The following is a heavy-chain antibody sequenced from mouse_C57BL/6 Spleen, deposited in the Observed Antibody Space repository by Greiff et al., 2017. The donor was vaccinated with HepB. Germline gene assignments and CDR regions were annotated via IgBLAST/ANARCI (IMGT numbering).Heavy chain of an antibody. J-gene: IGHJ1*03. Sequence: EVQLQESGTVLARPGASVKMSCKTSGYTFTSYWMHWVKQRPGQGLEWIGAIYPGNSDTSYNQKFKGKAKLTAVTSASTAYMELSSLTNEDSAVYYSTRGHYGSSDWYFDVWGTGTTVTVSS. CDR3: TRGHYGSSDWYFDV. D-gene: IGHD1-1*01. V-gene: IGHV1-5*01. CDR1: GYTFTSYW. CDR2: IYPGNSDT.